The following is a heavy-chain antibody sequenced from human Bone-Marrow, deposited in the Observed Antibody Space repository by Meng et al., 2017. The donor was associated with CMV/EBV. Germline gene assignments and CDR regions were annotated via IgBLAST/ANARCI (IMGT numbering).Heavy chain of an antibody. CDR3: SKVGREDYYDAYSGALEF. Sequence: GESLKISCAASGFTFSSYCMSWVRQAPGKGLEWVANIKQDGSEKYYGDSVKGRFTISRDNAEKSVYLQMNSLRAEDTAVYYCSKVGREDYYDAYSGALEFWGQGTLITVSS. CDR2: IKQDGSEK. V-gene: IGHV3-7*01. J-gene: IGHJ4*02. D-gene: IGHD3-16*01. CDR1: GFTFSSYC.